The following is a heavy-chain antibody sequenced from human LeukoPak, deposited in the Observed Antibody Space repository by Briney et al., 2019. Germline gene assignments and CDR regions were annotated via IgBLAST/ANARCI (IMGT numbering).Heavy chain of an antibody. CDR2: IYHSGST. CDR3: ARVRGLGYYDSSGYLDY. CDR1: GGSISSGGYS. Sequence: SETLSLTCAVSGGSISSGGYSWSWIRQPPGKGLEWIGYIYHSGSTFYNPSLKSRVTISVDRSKNQFSLKLSPVTAADTAVYYCARVRGLGYYDSSGYLDYWGQGTLVTVSS. V-gene: IGHV4-30-2*01. D-gene: IGHD3-22*01. J-gene: IGHJ4*02.